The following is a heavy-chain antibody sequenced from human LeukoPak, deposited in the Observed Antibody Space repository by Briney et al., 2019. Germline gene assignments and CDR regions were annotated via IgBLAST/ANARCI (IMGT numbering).Heavy chain of an antibody. CDR2: IYYSGST. CDR1: GGSISSYY. J-gene: IGHJ5*02. CDR3: ARAIGCSSTSCYNWFDP. D-gene: IGHD2-2*01. V-gene: IGHV4-59*01. Sequence: SETLSLTCTVSGGSISSYYWSWIRQPPGKGLEWIGNIYYSGSTNYNPSLKSRVTISVDTSKNQFSLKLSSVTAADTAVYYCARAIGCSSTSCYNWFDPWGQGTLVTVSS.